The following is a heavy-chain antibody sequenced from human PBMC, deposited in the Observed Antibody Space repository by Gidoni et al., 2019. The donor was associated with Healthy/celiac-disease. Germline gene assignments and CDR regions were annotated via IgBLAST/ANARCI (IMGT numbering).Heavy chain of an antibody. V-gene: IGHV5-51*01. CDR1: GSSFTSHW. D-gene: IGHD5-18*01. CDR2: IYPGDSDN. J-gene: IGHJ4*02. Sequence: LVQSGAAVKNPGESLIISCTVSGSSFTSHWIGWLRQMPGKGLERRGIIYPGDSDNRYSPYFQGQVTISADKSISTAYLQWSSLKASDTAMYYCARLVPPGDSYDPPSTDYWGQGTLVTVSS. CDR3: ARLVPPGDSYDPPSTDY.